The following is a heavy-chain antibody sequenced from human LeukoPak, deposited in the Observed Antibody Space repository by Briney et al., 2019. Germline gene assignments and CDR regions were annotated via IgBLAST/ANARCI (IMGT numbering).Heavy chain of an antibody. V-gene: IGHV3-23*01. CDR2: ISGSGSST. J-gene: IGHJ4*02. CDR1: GFTFSTYA. Sequence: GGSLRLSCAASGFTFSTYAMSWVRQAPGKGLEWVLVISGSGSSTYYADSVKGRFTISRDNSKNTLYLQMNSLRAEDTAVYYCAKDLGVTVTTVYWGQGTLVTVSS. D-gene: IGHD4-11*01. CDR3: AKDLGVTVTTVY.